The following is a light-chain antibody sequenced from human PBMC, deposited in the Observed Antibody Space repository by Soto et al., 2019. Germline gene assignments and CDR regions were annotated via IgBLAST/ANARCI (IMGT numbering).Light chain of an antibody. CDR2: AAS. V-gene: IGKV1-8*01. CDR1: QGISSY. J-gene: IGKJ4*01. Sequence: AIRMTQSPSSPSASTGDRVTITCRASQGISSYLAWYQQKPGKAPKRLIYAASTLQSGVPSRFSGSGSGTDFTLTISCLQSEDFATYYCHQYYSYPLTFAGGTKADIK. CDR3: HQYYSYPLT.